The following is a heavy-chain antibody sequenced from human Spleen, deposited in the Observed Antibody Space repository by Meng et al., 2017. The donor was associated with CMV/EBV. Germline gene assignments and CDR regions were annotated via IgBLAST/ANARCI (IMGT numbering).Heavy chain of an antibody. J-gene: IGHJ5*02. CDR2: INPNSGGT. Sequence: ASVKVSCKASGYIFINYHVHWVRQAPGQGLEWVGWINPNSGGTNSVQRFQGRVTMTRDTSINTAYLDLTGLTSDDTAVYYCARGYSNYARFDPWGQGTTVTVSS. CDR3: ARGYSNYARFDP. CDR1: GYIFINYH. V-gene: IGHV1-2*02. D-gene: IGHD4-11*01.